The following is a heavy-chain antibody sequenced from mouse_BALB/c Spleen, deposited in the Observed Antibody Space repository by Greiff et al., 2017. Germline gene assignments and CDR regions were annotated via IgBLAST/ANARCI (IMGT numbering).Heavy chain of an antibody. CDR1: GYTFTSYW. Sequence: VQLQQSGAELAKPGASVKMSCKASGYTFTSYWMHWVKQRPGQGLEWIGYINPSTGYTEYNQKFKDKATLTADKSSSTAYMQLSSLTSEDSAVYYCAYSSGYVNWFAYWGQGTLVTVSA. CDR2: INPSTGYT. J-gene: IGHJ3*01. CDR3: AYSSGYVNWFAY. V-gene: IGHV1-7*01. D-gene: IGHD3-1*01.